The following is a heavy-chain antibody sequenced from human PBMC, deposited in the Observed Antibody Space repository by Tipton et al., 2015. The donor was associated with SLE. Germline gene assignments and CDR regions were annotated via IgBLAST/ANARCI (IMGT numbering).Heavy chain of an antibody. CDR2: IVPLFGTT. J-gene: IGHJ6*03. V-gene: IGHV1-69*06. D-gene: IGHD1-14*01. Sequence: QLVQSGAEVKKPGSSVRVSCKTSGGTFANYAFNWVRQAPGQGLEWVGKIVPLFGTTDYAPNFQGRVTFTADKSTKTAYMEVSSLTSADSAVYFCPAGSSPRDFYMGVWGKGTAVSVSS. CDR1: GGTFANYA. CDR3: PAGSSPRDFYMGV.